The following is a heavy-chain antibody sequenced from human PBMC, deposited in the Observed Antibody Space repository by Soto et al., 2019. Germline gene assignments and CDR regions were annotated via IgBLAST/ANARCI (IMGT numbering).Heavy chain of an antibody. D-gene: IGHD5-18*01. CDR2: ISSSGSTI. Sequence: GGSLRLSCAASGFTFSDYYMSWIRQAPGKGLEWVSYISSSGSTIYYADSVKGRFTISRDNAKNSLYLQMNSLRAEDTAVYYCAKEDRGYSYGYPLSEAWYYFDYWGQGTLVTVSS. CDR3: AKEDRGYSYGYPLSEAWYYFDY. J-gene: IGHJ4*02. CDR1: GFTFSDYY. V-gene: IGHV3-11*01.